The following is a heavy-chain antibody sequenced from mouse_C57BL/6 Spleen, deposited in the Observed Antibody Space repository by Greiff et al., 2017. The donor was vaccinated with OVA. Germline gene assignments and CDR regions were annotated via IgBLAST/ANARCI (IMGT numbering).Heavy chain of an antibody. Sequence: VKLQQSGPGLVQPSQSLSITCTVSGFSLTSYGVHWVRQSPGKGLEWLGVIWSGGSTDYNAAFISRLSISKDNSKSQVFLKMNSLQTDDTARYYCARIPRVVADYYAMDYWGQGTSVTVSS. J-gene: IGHJ4*01. CDR3: ARIPRVVADYYAMDY. D-gene: IGHD1-1*01. V-gene: IGHV2-2*01. CDR2: IWSGGST. CDR1: GFSLTSYG.